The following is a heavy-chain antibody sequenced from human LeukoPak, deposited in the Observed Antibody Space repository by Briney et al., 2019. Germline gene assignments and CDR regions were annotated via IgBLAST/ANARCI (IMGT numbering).Heavy chain of an antibody. CDR2: VIPIFGTA. CDR3: TSRTIYGGNGGPFDY. V-gene: IGHV1-69*05. J-gene: IGHJ4*02. D-gene: IGHD4/OR15-4a*01. CDR1: GGTFSSYA. Sequence: SVKVSCKASGGTFSSYAISWVRQAPGQGLEWMGGVIPIFGTANYAQKFQGRVTITTDESTSTAYMELSSLRSEDTAVYYCTSRTIYGGNGGPFDYWGQGTLVTVSS.